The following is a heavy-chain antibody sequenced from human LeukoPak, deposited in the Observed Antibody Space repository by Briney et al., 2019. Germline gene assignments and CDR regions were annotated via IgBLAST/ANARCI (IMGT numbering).Heavy chain of an antibody. Sequence: SETLSLTCTVSGSSISIYYWSWIRQPPGKGLEWIGYIYYSGSTNYNPSLRSRVTISVDTSKNQFSLKLSSVTAADTAVYYCARGPYDSSGYYPRPFDYWGQGTLVTVSS. CDR2: IYYSGST. V-gene: IGHV4-59*01. J-gene: IGHJ4*02. CDR3: ARGPYDSSGYYPRPFDY. CDR1: GSSISIYY. D-gene: IGHD3-22*01.